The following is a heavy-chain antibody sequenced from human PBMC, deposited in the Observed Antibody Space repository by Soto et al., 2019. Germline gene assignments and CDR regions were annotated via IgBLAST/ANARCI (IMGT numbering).Heavy chain of an antibody. D-gene: IGHD3-22*01. V-gene: IGHV4-61*01. CDR2: IYYSGST. Sequence: PSETLSLTCTVSGGSVSSGSYYWSWIRQPPGKGLEWIGYIYYSGSTNYNPSLKSRVTISVDTSKNQFSLKLSSVTAADTAVYYCARVHRNYYDSSGYYTYYFDYWGQGTLVTVSS. J-gene: IGHJ4*02. CDR3: ARVHRNYYDSSGYYTYYFDY. CDR1: GGSVSSGSYY.